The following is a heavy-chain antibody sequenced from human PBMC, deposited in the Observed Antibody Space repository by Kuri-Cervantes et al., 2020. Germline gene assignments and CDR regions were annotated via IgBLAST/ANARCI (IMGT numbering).Heavy chain of an antibody. CDR2: IKQDGSEK. CDR3: ARDLGEWELRNNWFDP. Sequence: GESLKISCAASGFTLSSYWMSWVRQAPGKGLEWVANIKQDGSEKYYVDSVKGRFTISRDNAKNSLYLQMNSLRAEDTAVYYCARDLGEWELRNNWFDPWGQGTLVTVSS. J-gene: IGHJ5*02. V-gene: IGHV3-7*01. CDR1: GFTLSSYW. D-gene: IGHD1-26*01.